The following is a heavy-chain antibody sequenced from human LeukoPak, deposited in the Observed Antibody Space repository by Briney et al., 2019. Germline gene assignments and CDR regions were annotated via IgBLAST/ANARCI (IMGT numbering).Heavy chain of an antibody. CDR3: ARDEARYSSGYYPNWFDP. J-gene: IGHJ5*02. D-gene: IGHD3-22*01. CDR2: ISGYNGYT. V-gene: IGHV1-18*01. Sequence: ASVKVSCKASGYTFTSYGISWVRQAPGQGLEWMGWISGYNGYTHYAHNLQGRVTMTTDTSTSTAYVELRSPRSDDTAVYYCARDEARYSSGYYPNWFDPWGQGTLVTVSS. CDR1: GYTFTSYG.